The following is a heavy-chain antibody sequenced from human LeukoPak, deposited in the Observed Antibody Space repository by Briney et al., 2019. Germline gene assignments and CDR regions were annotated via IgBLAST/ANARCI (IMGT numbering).Heavy chain of an antibody. CDR3: ADDRYSSGWYGNFQH. V-gene: IGHV3-23*01. CDR1: GFTFSSYA. J-gene: IGHJ1*01. Sequence: GGSLRLSCAASGFTFSSYAMSWVRQAPGKGLEWVSAISGSGGSTYYADSVKGRFTTSRDNSKNTLYLQMNSLRAEDTAVYYCADDRYSSGWYGNFQHWGQGTLVTVSS. CDR2: ISGSGGST. D-gene: IGHD6-19*01.